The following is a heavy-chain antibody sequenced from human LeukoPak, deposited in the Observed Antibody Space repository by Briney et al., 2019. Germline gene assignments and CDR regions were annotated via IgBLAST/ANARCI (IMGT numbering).Heavy chain of an antibody. Sequence: SGTLSLTCAVSGGSISSTNWRSWVRPPPGKGLEWIGEIYHSGSTNYNPSLRNQVTISVDKSKNHFSVKLSSVTAADTAVYYCAREIGGAINWFDPWGQGTLVTVSS. D-gene: IGHD3-16*01. V-gene: IGHV4-4*02. CDR3: AREIGGAINWFDP. CDR1: GGSISSTNW. CDR2: IYHSGST. J-gene: IGHJ5*02.